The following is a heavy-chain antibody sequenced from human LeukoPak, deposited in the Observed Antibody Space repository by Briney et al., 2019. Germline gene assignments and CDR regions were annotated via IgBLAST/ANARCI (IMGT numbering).Heavy chain of an antibody. CDR1: GFTLSDYY. D-gene: IGHD4-17*01. Sequence: GGSLRLSSAASGFTLSDYYMSWIHQAPGKGLEWVSYISSSGSTIYYEDSVKGRFTISRDNAKNSLYLQMNSLRAEDTAVYYCARDARERTTANYYYYYMDVWGKGTTVSVSS. CDR2: ISSSGSTI. J-gene: IGHJ6*03. CDR3: ARDARERTTANYYYYYMDV. V-gene: IGHV3-11*04.